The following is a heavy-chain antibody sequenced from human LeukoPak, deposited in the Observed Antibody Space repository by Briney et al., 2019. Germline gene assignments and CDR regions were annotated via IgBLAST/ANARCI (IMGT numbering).Heavy chain of an antibody. CDR1: RFTVSSNY. J-gene: IGHJ4*02. CDR2: IYSGGST. D-gene: IGHD4-11*01. CDR3: ARNDLDYPFDY. V-gene: IGHV3-66*02. Sequence: PGGSLRLSCAASRFTVSSNYMNWVRQAPGKGLEWVSVIYSGGSTYYADSVKGGFTISRDKSKNTLYLQMYSLRAEDTAVYYCARNDLDYPFDYWGQGTLVTVSS.